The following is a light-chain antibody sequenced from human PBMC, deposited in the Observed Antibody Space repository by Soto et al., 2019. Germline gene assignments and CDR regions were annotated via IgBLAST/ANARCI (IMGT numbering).Light chain of an antibody. J-gene: IGLJ2*01. V-gene: IGLV2-14*03. CDR1: SSDVGGYHY. Sequence: QSVLTQPASVSGSPGQSITISCTGTSSDVGGYHYVSWYQHHPSKAPKLLIYDVSNRPSGVSDRFSGSKSGNTASLTISGLQAEDEGDYYCSSYTTSSTVVFGGGTKLTVL. CDR2: DVS. CDR3: SSYTTSSTVV.